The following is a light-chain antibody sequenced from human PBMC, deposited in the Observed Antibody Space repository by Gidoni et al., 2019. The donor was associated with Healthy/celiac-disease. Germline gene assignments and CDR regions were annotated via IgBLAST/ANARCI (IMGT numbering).Light chain of an antibody. CDR3: QQYGSSPVT. Sequence: EIVLMQSPGPLSLSPGERATLSCRSSQSVSSSYLAWYQQKPGQAPRLLIYVASGRATGIPDRFSGSGPGTDFTLTISRLGPEDFAVYYCQQYGSSPVTFGPGTKSGYQT. CDR1: QSVSSSY. V-gene: IGKV3-20*01. J-gene: IGKJ3*01. CDR2: VAS.